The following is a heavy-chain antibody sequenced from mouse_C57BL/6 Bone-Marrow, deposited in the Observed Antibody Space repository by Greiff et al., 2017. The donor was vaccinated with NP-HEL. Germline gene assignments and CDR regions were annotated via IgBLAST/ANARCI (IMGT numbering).Heavy chain of an antibody. CDR1: GYTFTSYW. CDR2: IYPGSGST. Sequence: QVQLKQPGAELVKPGASVKMSCKASGYTFTSYWITWVKQRPGQGLEWIGDIYPGSGSTNYNEKFKSKATLTVDTSSSTAYMQLSSLTSEDSAVYYCARDYGSSYLPFAYWGQGTLVTVSA. J-gene: IGHJ3*01. V-gene: IGHV1-55*01. D-gene: IGHD1-1*01. CDR3: ARDYGSSYLPFAY.